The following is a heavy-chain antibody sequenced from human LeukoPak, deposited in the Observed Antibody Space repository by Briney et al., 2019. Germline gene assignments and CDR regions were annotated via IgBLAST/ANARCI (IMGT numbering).Heavy chain of an antibody. V-gene: IGHV4-34*01. CDR1: GGSFSGYY. J-gene: IGHJ4*02. CDR3: ASFRGYSGYDFFYFDY. D-gene: IGHD5-12*01. Sequence: PSETLSLTCAVYGGSFSGYYWSWIRQPPGKGLEWLGEINHSGSTNYNPSLKSRVTISVDTSKNQFSLKLSSVTAADTAVYYCASFRGYSGYDFFYFDYWGQGTLVTVSS. CDR2: INHSGST.